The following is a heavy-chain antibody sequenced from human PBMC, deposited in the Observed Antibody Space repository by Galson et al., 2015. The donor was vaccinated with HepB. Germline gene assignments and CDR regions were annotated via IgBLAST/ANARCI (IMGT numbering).Heavy chain of an antibody. CDR2: ISSNGGST. V-gene: IGHV3-64D*06. CDR3: VKPYGSGSYYKGPDDY. J-gene: IGHJ4*02. CDR1: GFTFSSYA. Sequence: SLRLSCAASGFTFSSYAMHWVRQAPGKGLEYVSAISSNGGSTYYADSVKGRFTISRDNSKNTLYLQMSSLRAEDTAVYYCVKPYGSGSYYKGPDDYWGQGTLVTVSS. D-gene: IGHD3-10*01.